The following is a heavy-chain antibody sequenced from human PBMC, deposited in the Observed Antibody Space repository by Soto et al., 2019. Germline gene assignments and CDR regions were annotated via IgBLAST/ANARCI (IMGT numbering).Heavy chain of an antibody. V-gene: IGHV2-26*01. CDR2: IFSNDEK. CDR3: ALINFGIPSAILRWFDP. D-gene: IGHD2-2*01. CDR1: GFSLSNARMG. J-gene: IGHJ5*02. Sequence: QVTLKESGPVLVKPTETLTLTCTVSGFSLSNARMGVSWIRQSPGKALEWLAHIFSNDEKSYSTTLKNRLTISKDTSNSQVVLTMTNMDPVDTATYYCALINFGIPSAILRWFDPWGQGTLVTVSS.